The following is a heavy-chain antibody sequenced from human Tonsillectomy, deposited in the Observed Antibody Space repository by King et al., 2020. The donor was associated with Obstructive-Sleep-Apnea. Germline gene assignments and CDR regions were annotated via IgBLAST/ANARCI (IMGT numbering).Heavy chain of an antibody. V-gene: IGHV4-59*08. CDR2: IFYSGST. J-gene: IGHJ4*02. D-gene: IGHD6-19*01. CDR3: ARHVSSAWDESQIDF. Sequence: QLQESGPGLVKPSETLSLICTVFGGSISGYYWSWIRQPPGKGLEWIGYIFYSGSTNYNPSLSGRVTVSVDTSKNQFSLKLPSVNAADTAVYYCARHVSSAWDESQIDFWGQGTLVTVSS. CDR1: GGSISGYY.